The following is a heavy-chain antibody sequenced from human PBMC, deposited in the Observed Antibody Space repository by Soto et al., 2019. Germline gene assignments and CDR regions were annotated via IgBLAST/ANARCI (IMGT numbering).Heavy chain of an antibody. CDR2: IYDSGNT. D-gene: IGHD2-2*01. J-gene: IGHJ4*02. CDR3: ARWRYCGSSSCYGVRY. Sequence: QVQLQESGPGLVKPSETLSLTCTVSGDSISGYYWSWIRQPPGKGLEWIGYIYDSGNTNYNPSLKSRVTMSVDTSKNQFSLKLSSVTAADTAVYYCARWRYCGSSSCYGVRYWGQGAQVTVSS. CDR1: GDSISGYY. V-gene: IGHV4-59*01.